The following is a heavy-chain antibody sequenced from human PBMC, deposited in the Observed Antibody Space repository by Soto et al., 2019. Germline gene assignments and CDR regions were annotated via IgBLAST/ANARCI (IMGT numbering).Heavy chain of an antibody. CDR2: IYHSGST. J-gene: IGHJ6*02. CDR1: GGSISSGGYS. CDR3: ARDTWGSSWDYYGMDV. Sequence: SETLSLTCAVSGGSISSGGYSWSWIRQPPGKGLEWIGYIYHSGSTYYNPSLKSRVTISVDRSKNQFSLKLSSVTAADTAVYYCARDTWGSSWDYYGMDVSGQGTTVTVSS. V-gene: IGHV4-30-2*01. D-gene: IGHD6-13*01.